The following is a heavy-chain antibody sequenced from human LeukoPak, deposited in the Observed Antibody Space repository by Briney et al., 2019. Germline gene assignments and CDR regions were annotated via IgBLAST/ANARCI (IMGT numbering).Heavy chain of an antibody. Sequence: SETLSLTCAVYGGSFSGYYWSWIRQPPGKGLEWIGEINHSGSTNYNPSLKSRVTISVDTSKNQFSLKLSSVTAADTAVYYCARADYGSGSYFWGQGTLVTVSS. CDR1: GGSFSGYY. V-gene: IGHV4-34*01. CDR2: INHSGST. J-gene: IGHJ4*02. D-gene: IGHD3-10*01. CDR3: ARADYGSGSYF.